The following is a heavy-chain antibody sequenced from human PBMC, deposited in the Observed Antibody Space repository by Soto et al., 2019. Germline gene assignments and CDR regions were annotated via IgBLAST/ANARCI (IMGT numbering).Heavy chain of an antibody. CDR3: ARDGGYCSSTSCYVRGDFDY. V-gene: IGHV3-48*01. Sequence: EVQLVESGGGLVQPGGSLRLSCAASGFTFSSYSMNWVRQAPGKGLEWVSYISSSSSTIYYADSVKGRFTISRDNAKNSLYRQMNSLRAEDTAVYYCARDGGYCSSTSCYVRGDFDYWGQGTLVTVSS. J-gene: IGHJ4*02. CDR2: ISSSSSTI. CDR1: GFTFSSYS. D-gene: IGHD2-2*01.